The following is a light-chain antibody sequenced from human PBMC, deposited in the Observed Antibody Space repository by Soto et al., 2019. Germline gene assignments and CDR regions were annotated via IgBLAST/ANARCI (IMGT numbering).Light chain of an antibody. J-gene: IGKJ2*01. CDR2: GAS. V-gene: IGKV3-15*01. CDR1: QSVSSN. CDR3: QQYNNWPPMYT. Sequence: EIVMTQSPATLSVSPGERATLSCRASQSVSSNLAWYQQKAGQAPRLLINGASTRATGIPARLSGSGSGTEFTLTISSLQSEDFAVYYCQQYNNWPPMYTFGQGTKLEIK.